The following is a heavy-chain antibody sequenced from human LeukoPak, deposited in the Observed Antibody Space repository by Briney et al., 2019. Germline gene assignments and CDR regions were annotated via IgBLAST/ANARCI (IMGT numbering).Heavy chain of an antibody. V-gene: IGHV1-18*01. CDR2: ISAYNGNT. CDR3: ARLEWHIVVVTASPYYYYYMDV. CDR1: GYTFTSYG. J-gene: IGHJ6*03. Sequence: GASVKVSCKASGYTFTSYGISWVRQAPGQGLEWMGWISAYNGNTNYAQKLQGRVTMTTDTPTSTAYMELRSLRSDDTAVYYCARLEWHIVVVTASPYYYYYMDVWGKGTTVTVSS. D-gene: IGHD2-21*02.